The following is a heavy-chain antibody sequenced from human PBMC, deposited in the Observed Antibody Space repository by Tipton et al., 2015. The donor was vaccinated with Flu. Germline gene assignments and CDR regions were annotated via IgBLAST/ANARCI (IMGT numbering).Heavy chain of an antibody. CDR1: GYSISRGYY. Sequence: TLSLTCAVSGYSISRGYYWGWIRQPPGKGLEWIGSIYYSGSTYYNPSLKSRVTISVDTSKNQFSLKLSSVTAADTAAYYCARDGGVVSGYYYDSSGLNYWGQGTLVTVSS. CDR3: ARDGGVVSGYYYDSSGLNY. CDR2: IYYSGST. V-gene: IGHV4-38-2*02. D-gene: IGHD3-22*01. J-gene: IGHJ4*02.